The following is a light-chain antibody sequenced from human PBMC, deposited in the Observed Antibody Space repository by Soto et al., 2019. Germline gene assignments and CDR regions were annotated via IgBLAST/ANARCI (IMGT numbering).Light chain of an antibody. CDR2: GAS. CDR1: QSVDNTY. V-gene: IGKV3-20*01. CDR3: QHYGNFRGT. J-gene: IGKJ5*01. Sequence: EIVLTQSPGTLSLSPGERAALSCRASQSVDNTYFAWYQQKPGQAPRLLVYGASSRAAGIPDRFSGSGSGTDFTLTIRRLDPEDFAVYYCQHYGNFRGTFGQGTRLEIK.